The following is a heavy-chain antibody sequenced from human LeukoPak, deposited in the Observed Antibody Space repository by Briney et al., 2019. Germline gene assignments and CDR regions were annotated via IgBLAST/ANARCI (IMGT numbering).Heavy chain of an antibody. CDR1: GYSFTSYW. Sequence: GGAPKISCKGSGYSFTSYWMGWVRQMPGEGLEWMGILYPSDSDTKSSPSFQGQVTISADQSISTAYLQWSSLKASDTAMYYWARRVAAAGNARFDPWGQGNLVTVSS. V-gene: IGHV5-51*01. D-gene: IGHD6-13*01. CDR2: LYPSDSDT. J-gene: IGHJ5*02. CDR3: ARRVAAAGNARFDP.